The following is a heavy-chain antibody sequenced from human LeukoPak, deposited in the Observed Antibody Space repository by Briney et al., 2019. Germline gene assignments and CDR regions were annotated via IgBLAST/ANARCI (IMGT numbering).Heavy chain of an antibody. Sequence: GASLILSCAASGSTISSYGMHRVSHPPPRELEWGTGISYDGSNKYYAASVKSRFTISRDNSKNTLYLQMNSLRAEDTAVYYCARLGIVVPDYWGQGTLVTVSS. D-gene: IGHD2-2*01. CDR3: ARLGIVVPDY. CDR1: GSTISSYG. CDR2: ISYDGSNK. J-gene: IGHJ4*02. V-gene: IGHV3-30*03.